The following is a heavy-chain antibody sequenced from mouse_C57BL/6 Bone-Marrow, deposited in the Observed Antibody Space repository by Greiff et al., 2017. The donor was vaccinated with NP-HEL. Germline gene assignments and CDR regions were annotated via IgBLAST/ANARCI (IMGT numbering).Heavy chain of an antibody. V-gene: IGHV14-1*01. CDR3: TTEGYFGYFDV. D-gene: IGHD2-3*01. CDR2: IDPEDGDT. CDR1: GFNIKDYY. Sequence: EVKLMESGAELVRPGASVKLSCTASGFNIKDYYMHWVKQRPEQGLEWIGRIDPEDGDTKYAPKFKGKATMTAYTSSNLAYLQLISLTSKDTAVYYCTTEGYFGYFDVWGTGTTVTVSS. J-gene: IGHJ1*03.